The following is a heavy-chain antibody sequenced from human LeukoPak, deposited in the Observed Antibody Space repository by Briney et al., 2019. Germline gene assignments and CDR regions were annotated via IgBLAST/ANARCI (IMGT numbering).Heavy chain of an antibody. CDR1: GFTLSSYE. Sequence: GGSLRLSCAASGFTLSSYEMNWVRQAPGKGLEWVSYISSSGSTIYYADSVKGRFTISRDNAKNSLYLQMNSLRAEDTAVYYCAELGIAMIGGVWGKGTTVTISS. CDR2: ISSSGSTI. D-gene: IGHD3-10*02. V-gene: IGHV3-48*03. CDR3: AELGIAMIGGV. J-gene: IGHJ6*04.